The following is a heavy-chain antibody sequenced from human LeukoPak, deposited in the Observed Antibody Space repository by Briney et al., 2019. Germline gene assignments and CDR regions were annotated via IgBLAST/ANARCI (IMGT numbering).Heavy chain of an antibody. Sequence: GGSLRLSCVASGVTISGYWMHWVRQAPGKGLAWVSRVDSDGTTTRYADSVKGRFTISRDNAKNTVYLQMNSLRAGDTAVYYCARIITAAAADCWGQGTLVAVSS. CDR1: GVTISGYW. J-gene: IGHJ4*02. V-gene: IGHV3-74*01. CDR2: VDSDGTTT. D-gene: IGHD6-13*01. CDR3: ARIITAAAADC.